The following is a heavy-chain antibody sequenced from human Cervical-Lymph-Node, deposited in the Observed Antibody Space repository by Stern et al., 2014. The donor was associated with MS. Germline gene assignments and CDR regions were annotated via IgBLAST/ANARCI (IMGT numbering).Heavy chain of an antibody. Sequence: VQLVESGGGLVKPGGSLRLSCAASGFTFSDSYMTWIRQAPGKGLEWVSYISRSGDTIKYAESVEGRFTVSRDNAKKSLSLQMSSLRVEDTAVYYCVRGWEPRQDGPSGHDYDAFDIWGQGTMVTVSS. D-gene: IGHD5-12*01. CDR3: VRGWEPRQDGPSGHDYDAFDI. V-gene: IGHV3-11*01. CDR2: ISRSGDTI. CDR1: GFTFSDSY. J-gene: IGHJ3*02.